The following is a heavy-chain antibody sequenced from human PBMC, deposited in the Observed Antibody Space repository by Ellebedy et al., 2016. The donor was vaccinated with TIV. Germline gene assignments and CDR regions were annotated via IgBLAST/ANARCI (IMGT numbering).Heavy chain of an antibody. J-gene: IGHJ4*02. CDR3: VHRGSGGGSHYVDY. D-gene: IGHD1-26*01. CDR1: GFSLTTDGVA. V-gene: IGHV2-5*01. CDR2: IYGNDRK. Sequence: SGPTLVXPTQTLTLTCTFSGFSLTTDGVAVGWIRQPPGKALEWLIFIYGNDRKSLNPNLKSRLTITKDTSKNQVVFTIVNVDPEDTATYFCVHRGSGGGSHYVDYWGQGALVTVSS.